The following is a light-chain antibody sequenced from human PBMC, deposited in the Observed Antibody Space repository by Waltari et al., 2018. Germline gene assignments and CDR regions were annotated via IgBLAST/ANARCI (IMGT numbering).Light chain of an antibody. CDR1: QTVMTTY. V-gene: IGKV3-20*01. CDR2: GAS. Sequence: ELVLPQSPGTVSLSPGERATLSYRASQTVMTTYLAWYQQKPGQAPTLLIYGASSRATGIPDRFSGSGSGTDFSLTISSLEPEDFAVYYCQQYDISPLTFGGGTKVEIK. J-gene: IGKJ4*01. CDR3: QQYDISPLT.